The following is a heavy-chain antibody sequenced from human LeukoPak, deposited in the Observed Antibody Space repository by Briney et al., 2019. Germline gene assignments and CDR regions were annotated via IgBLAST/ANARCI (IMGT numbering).Heavy chain of an antibody. CDR3: ATTEVGYSGYDGY. CDR2: MNPNSGNT. V-gene: IGHV1-8*01. Sequence: ASVKVSCKPSGYTFTSYDINWVRQATGQGLEWMGWMNPNSGNTGYAQKFQGRVTMTRNTSISTAYMELSSLRSEDTAVYYCATTEVGYSGYDGYWGQGTLVTVSS. D-gene: IGHD5-12*01. J-gene: IGHJ4*02. CDR1: GYTFTSYD.